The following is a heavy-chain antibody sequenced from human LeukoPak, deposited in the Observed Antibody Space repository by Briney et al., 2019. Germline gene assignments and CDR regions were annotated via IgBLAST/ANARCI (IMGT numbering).Heavy chain of an antibody. Sequence: SETLSLTCTVSGGSISSSSYYWGWIRQPPGKGLEWIGSIYYSGSTYYNPSLKSRVTISVDTSKNQFSLKLSSVTAADTAVYYCVRDGGATAYDYWGQGTLVTVSS. CDR2: IYYSGST. CDR1: GGSISSSSYY. CDR3: VRDGGATAYDY. J-gene: IGHJ4*02. V-gene: IGHV4-39*07. D-gene: IGHD1-26*01.